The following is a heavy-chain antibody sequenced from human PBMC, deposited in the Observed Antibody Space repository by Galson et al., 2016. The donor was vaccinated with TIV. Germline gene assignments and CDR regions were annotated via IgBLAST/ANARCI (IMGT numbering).Heavy chain of an antibody. V-gene: IGHV1-2*02. J-gene: IGHJ4*02. CDR3: AKKSRMRDGYNAGFDY. CDR1: GYIFRNYY. D-gene: IGHD5-24*01. CDR2: INPDSGDI. Sequence: SVKVSCKVSGYIFRNYYLVWVRQAPGQGLEWMGRINPDSGDINYAQRFQGRVTMTRDSSISTAYMELSGLRAEDTAVYYCAKKSRMRDGYNAGFDYWGQGTLVTVSS.